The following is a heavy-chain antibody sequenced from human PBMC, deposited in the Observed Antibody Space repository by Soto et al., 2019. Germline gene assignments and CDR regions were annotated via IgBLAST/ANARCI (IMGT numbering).Heavy chain of an antibody. CDR3: ARARQGSSPDYYYYYMDV. J-gene: IGHJ6*03. V-gene: IGHV4-59*01. Sequence: PSETLSLTCTVSGGSISSYYWSWIRQPPGKGLEWIGYIYYSGSTNYNPSLKSRVTISVDTSKNQFSLKLSSVTAADTAVYYCARARQGSSPDYYYYYMDVWGKGTTVTVSS. CDR2: IYYSGST. D-gene: IGHD6-6*01. CDR1: GGSISSYY.